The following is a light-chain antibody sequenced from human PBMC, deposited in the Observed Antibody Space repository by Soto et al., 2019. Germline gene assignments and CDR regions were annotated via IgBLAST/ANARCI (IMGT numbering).Light chain of an antibody. Sequence: AIQMTQSPSSLSASVGDRVTITCRASQDIRNDLGWYQQRPGKPPKVRIYAASNLQSGVPPRFSGSGSGTDFTLTISSLQPEDFATYYCLQDYNRPYTFGQGTKLEF. CDR1: QDIRND. J-gene: IGKJ2*01. CDR2: AAS. V-gene: IGKV1-6*01. CDR3: LQDYNRPYT.